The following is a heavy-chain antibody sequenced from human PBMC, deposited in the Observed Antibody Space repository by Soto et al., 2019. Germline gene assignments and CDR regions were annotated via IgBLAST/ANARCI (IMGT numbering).Heavy chain of an antibody. CDR1: GFTFSSYS. CDR2: ISSSSSYI. Sequence: GGSLRLSCAASGFTFSSYSMNWVRQAPGKGLEWVSAISSSSSYIYYADSVKGRFTISRDNAKNSLYMQMNSLRAEDTAVYYCARDLPPTDYWGQGTLVTVSS. J-gene: IGHJ4*02. V-gene: IGHV3-21*01. D-gene: IGHD4-17*01. CDR3: ARDLPPTDY.